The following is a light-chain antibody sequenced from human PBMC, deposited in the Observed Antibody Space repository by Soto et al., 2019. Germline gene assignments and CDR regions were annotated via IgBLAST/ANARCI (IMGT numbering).Light chain of an antibody. J-gene: IGLJ3*02. Sequence: QSALTQPASVSGSPGQSITVSCTGTSSDVGGYRYVSWYQQHPGKAPKLLIYEVSHRPSGVSHRFSGSKSGNTASLTISGLQAEDDADYYCSSYSANAPWVFGGGTKLTVL. CDR2: EVS. CDR1: SSDVGGYRY. V-gene: IGLV2-14*01. CDR3: SSYSANAPWV.